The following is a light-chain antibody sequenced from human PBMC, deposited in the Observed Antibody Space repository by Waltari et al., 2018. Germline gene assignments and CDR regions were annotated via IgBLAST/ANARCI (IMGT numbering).Light chain of an antibody. CDR3: ATWDDSLNAWV. Sequence: QSVLTQPPSASGTPGQRVTISCSGSYSNIGRNAVNWYQQLPEAAPKLLIYIDNQRPAWVPDRFSGSKSVTSASLAISGLQSEDEAVYHCATWDDSLNAWVFGGGTKVTVL. CDR2: IDN. V-gene: IGLV1-44*01. J-gene: IGLJ3*02. CDR1: YSNIGRNA.